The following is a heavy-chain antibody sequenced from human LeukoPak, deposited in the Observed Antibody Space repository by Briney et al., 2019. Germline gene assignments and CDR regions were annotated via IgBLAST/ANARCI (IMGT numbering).Heavy chain of an antibody. Sequence: GGSLRLSCAASGFTFSSYSMNWVRQAPGKGLEWVSSISSSSSYIYYADSVKDRFTISRDNAKNSLYLQMNSLRAEDTAVYYCARARITMSKSDAFDIWGQGTMVTVSS. CDR1: GFTFSSYS. J-gene: IGHJ3*02. D-gene: IGHD3-10*02. CDR3: ARARITMSKSDAFDI. V-gene: IGHV3-21*01. CDR2: ISSSSSYI.